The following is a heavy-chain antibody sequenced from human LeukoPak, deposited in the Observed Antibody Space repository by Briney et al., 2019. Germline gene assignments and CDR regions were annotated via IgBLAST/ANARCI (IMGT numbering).Heavy chain of an antibody. CDR2: INPNSGGT. J-gene: IGHJ5*02. V-gene: IGHV1-2*02. CDR3: ARDLQGSSWYNWFDP. D-gene: IGHD6-13*01. CDR1: GYTFTGYY. Sequence: ASVKVSCKASGYTFTGYYMHWVRQAPGQGLEWMGWINPNSGGTNYAQKFQGRVTMTRDTSISTAYMELSRLRSDDTAVYYCARDLQGSSWYNWFDPWGQGTLVTVSS.